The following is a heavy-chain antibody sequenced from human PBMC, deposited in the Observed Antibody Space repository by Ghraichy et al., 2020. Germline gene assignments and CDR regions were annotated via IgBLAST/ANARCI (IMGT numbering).Heavy chain of an antibody. CDR1: GGSFSGYY. Sequence: SETLSLTCTVYGGSFSGYYWSWIRQPPGKGLEWIGEINHSGSTNYNPSLKSRVTISVDTSKNQFSLKLSSVTAADTAVYYCARVASYGDPVRYWGQGTLVTVSS. D-gene: IGHD4-17*01. V-gene: IGHV4-34*01. CDR3: ARVASYGDPVRY. J-gene: IGHJ4*02. CDR2: INHSGST.